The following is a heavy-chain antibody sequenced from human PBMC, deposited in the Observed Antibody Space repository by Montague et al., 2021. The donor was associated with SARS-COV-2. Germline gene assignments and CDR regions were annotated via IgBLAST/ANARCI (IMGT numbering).Heavy chain of an antibody. J-gene: IGHJ5*02. D-gene: IGHD3-22*01. V-gene: IGHV4-31*03. CDR1: GGSISTIGYY. CDR2: IYYSGTT. CDR3: ARVVILVVPTTIPNGAFDP. Sequence: TLSLTCTVSGGSISTIGYYWTWIRQHPGKGLEWIGFIYYSGTTYYNPSLKSRVTMSLDTSENRFSLQLTSVTAADTAIHYCARVVILVVPTTIPNGAFDPWGQGSLVTVSS.